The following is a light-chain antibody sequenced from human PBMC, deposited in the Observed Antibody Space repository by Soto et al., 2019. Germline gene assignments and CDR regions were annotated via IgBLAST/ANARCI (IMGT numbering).Light chain of an antibody. CDR1: RHVYINA. V-gene: IGKV3D-20*02. CDR3: QQSYSSPYT. Sequence: VVLTQSPATLSLSPGETATLSCRASRHVYINALAWYQQKPGRTPTLLIYGASTRATDIPDRFSATGSGTDFSLTISSVEPEDSAVYYCQQSYSSPYTFGQGTKLEIK. J-gene: IGKJ2*01. CDR2: GAS.